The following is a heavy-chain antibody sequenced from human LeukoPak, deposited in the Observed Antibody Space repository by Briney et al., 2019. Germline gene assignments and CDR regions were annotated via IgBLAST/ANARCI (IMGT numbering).Heavy chain of an antibody. V-gene: IGHV5-51*01. CDR1: GYSFTSYW. D-gene: IGHD5-12*01. J-gene: IGHJ6*01. CDR2: IYPGDSDT. CDR3: ARLGSGYDSFDLHYYYYGIDV. Sequence: GESLKISSKGSGYSFTSYWIGWGRQMPGEGEEWGGIIYPGDSDTRYSPSCQGQVTISADKSIITAYLQWRSLKASEAALYYCARLGSGYDSFDLHYYYYGIDVWGQGTTVSVSS.